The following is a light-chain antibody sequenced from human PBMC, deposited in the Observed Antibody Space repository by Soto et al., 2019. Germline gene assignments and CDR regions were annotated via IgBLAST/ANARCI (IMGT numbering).Light chain of an antibody. CDR2: DAS. J-gene: IGKJ1*01. V-gene: IGKV1-27*01. CDR3: QKYYSAPES. CDR1: QGIGNY. Sequence: DIQMTQSPSSLSASVGDRVTITCRASQGIGNYLAWYQQKPGKVPKKLIYDASTLQSGVPSRCSGSGSGTDFTLTISSLQPEDVATYFCQKYYSAPESFGQGTKVDI.